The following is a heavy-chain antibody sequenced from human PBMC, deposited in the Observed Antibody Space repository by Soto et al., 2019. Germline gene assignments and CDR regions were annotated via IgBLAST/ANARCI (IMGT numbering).Heavy chain of an antibody. D-gene: IGHD3-10*01. CDR2: IIPIFGTA. CDR1: GGTFSSYA. Sequence: SVKVSCKASGGTFSSYAISWVRQAPGQGLEWMGGIIPIFGTANYAQKFQGRVTITADESTSTAYMELSSLRSEDTAVYYCARVTRGYYGMDVWGQGTTVTVSS. V-gene: IGHV1-69*13. J-gene: IGHJ6*02. CDR3: ARVTRGYYGMDV.